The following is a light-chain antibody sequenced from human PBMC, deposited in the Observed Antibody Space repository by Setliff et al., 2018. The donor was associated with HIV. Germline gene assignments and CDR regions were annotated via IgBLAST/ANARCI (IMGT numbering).Light chain of an antibody. J-gene: IGLJ1*01. V-gene: IGLV2-8*01. Sequence: QSVLTQSPSASGSPGQSVTISCTGTSSDVGGYNYVSWHQQHPGKAPKLMIYEVSKRPSGVPDRFSGSKSGNTASLTVSGLQAEDEADYYCSSYAGSSYVFGSGTKATV. CDR1: SSDVGGYNY. CDR3: SSYAGSSYV. CDR2: EVS.